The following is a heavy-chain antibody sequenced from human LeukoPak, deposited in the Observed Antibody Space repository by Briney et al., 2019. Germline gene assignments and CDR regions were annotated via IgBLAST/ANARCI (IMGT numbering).Heavy chain of an antibody. CDR2: IYPGDSDT. CDR1: GYSFATYW. D-gene: IGHD3-22*01. V-gene: IGHV5-51*01. J-gene: IGHJ5*02. CDR3: ARLLSYYDSSEDWFDP. Sequence: KDGESLKISCKGSGYSFATYWIGWVRQMPGKGLEWMGIIYPGDSDTRYSPSFQGQVTISADKSISTAYLQWSSLKASDTAMYYCARLLSYYDSSEDWFDPWGQGTLVTVSS.